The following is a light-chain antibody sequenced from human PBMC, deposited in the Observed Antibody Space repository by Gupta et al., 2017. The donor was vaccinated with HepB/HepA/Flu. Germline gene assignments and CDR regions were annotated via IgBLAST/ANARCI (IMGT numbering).Light chain of an antibody. J-gene: IGLJ2*01. CDR3: CSYAGSSTVV. CDR2: EVS. CDR1: SSDVGSYNL. V-gene: IGLV2-23*02. Sequence: QSALTHPASVSGASGQSITISCTGTSSDVGSYNLVSWYQQHPGKAPKLMIYEVSKRPSGVSNRFSGSKSGNTTSLTISGLQAEDEADYYCCSYAGSSTVVFGGGTKLTVL.